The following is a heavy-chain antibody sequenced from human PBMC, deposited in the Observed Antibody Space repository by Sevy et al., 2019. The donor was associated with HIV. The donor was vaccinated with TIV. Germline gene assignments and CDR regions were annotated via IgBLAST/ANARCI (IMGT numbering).Heavy chain of an antibody. J-gene: IGHJ4*02. Sequence: GGSLRLSCAASGFPFSSYDMHWVRQAPGKGLEWVAVISYDGTNKYYADSLKGRFTISRDDSKNTLYLQMNSLRAEDTAVYSCASAPDDTYGTFDYWGQGTLVTVSS. V-gene: IGHV3-30*03. D-gene: IGHD5-18*01. CDR2: ISYDGTNK. CDR1: GFPFSSYD. CDR3: ASAPDDTYGTFDY.